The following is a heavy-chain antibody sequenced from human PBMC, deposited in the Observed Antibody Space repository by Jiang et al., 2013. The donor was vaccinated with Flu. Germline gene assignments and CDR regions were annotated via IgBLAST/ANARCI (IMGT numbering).Heavy chain of an antibody. CDR2: IIPIFGTT. CDR3: ARRGLYNWNGDFDY. D-gene: IGHD1-1*01. V-gene: IGHV1-69*06. Sequence: RQAPGQGLEWMGRIIPIFGTTNYAQKFQGRVTITADKSTSTAYMELSSLRSEDTAVYYCARRGLYNWNGDFDYWGQGTLVTVSS. J-gene: IGHJ4*02.